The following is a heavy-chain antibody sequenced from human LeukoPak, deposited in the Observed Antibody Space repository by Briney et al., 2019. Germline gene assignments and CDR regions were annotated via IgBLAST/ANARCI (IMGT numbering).Heavy chain of an antibody. CDR2: IKTEGYDK. V-gene: IGHV3-7*01. J-gene: IGHJ4*02. CDR1: GFTFSSYW. Sequence: GGSLRLSCAASGFTFSSYWMGWVRQAPGKGLEWVANIKTEGYDKYYVDSLKGRFTISRDNANNSLYLQMDSLRAEDTAVYYCARALYNHGWFPDYFDYWGQGTLSPSPQ. D-gene: IGHD6-19*01. CDR3: ARALYNHGWFPDYFDY.